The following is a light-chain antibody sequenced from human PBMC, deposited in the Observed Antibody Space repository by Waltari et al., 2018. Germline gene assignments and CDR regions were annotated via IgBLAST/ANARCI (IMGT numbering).Light chain of an antibody. CDR2: DAS. V-gene: IGKV1D-13*01. J-gene: IGKJ5*01. Sequence: AIQLTKSPSSLSASVGDRVTITCRASQDISTALAWYQQKSGEAPKLLIYDASTLGSGVPSRFSGSGTGTDFTLTISRLQPEDFSTYHCQQFHNYPPTFGQGTRLEIK. CDR1: QDISTA. CDR3: QQFHNYPPT.